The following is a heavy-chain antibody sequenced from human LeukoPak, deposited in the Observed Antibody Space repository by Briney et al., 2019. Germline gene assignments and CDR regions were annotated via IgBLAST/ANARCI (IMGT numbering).Heavy chain of an antibody. Sequence: GGSLRLSCATSGFSFTDYPMNWVRQAPGKGLEWVSNIRTSAEGANYAYYADSVKGRVTISRDDAKNTLYPHMNSLRDDDTAVYYCASDQRYAFDYWGQGILVTVSS. CDR2: IRTSAEGANYA. CDR3: ASDQRYAFDY. V-gene: IGHV3-48*02. J-gene: IGHJ4*02. CDR1: GFSFTDYP. D-gene: IGHD3-9*01.